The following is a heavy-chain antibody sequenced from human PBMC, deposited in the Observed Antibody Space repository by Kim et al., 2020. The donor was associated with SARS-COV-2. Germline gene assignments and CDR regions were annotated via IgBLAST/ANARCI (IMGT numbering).Heavy chain of an antibody. CDR2: IYYSGST. D-gene: IGHD3-22*01. Sequence: SETLSLTCTVSGGSISSYYWSWIRQPPGKGLEWIGYIYYSGSTNYNPSLKSRVTISVDTSKNQFSLKLSSVTAADTAVYYCASAANLYPDYYYSSEAAYSFDYWGQGTLVTVSS. J-gene: IGHJ4*02. V-gene: IGHV4-59*01. CDR1: GGSISSYY. CDR3: ASAANLYPDYYYSSEAAYSFDY.